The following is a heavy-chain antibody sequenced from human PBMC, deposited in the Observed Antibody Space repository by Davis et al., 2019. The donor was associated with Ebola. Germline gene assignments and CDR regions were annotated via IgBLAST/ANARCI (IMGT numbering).Heavy chain of an antibody. V-gene: IGHV1-8*01. D-gene: IGHD2-21*01. CDR3: TRGYSPKCRTGDCVNDY. J-gene: IGHJ4*02. Sequence: AASVKVSCKASGYIFSNYDINWVRQASGQGLEWMGWVNPYSGHTGYVEKFKGRVTMTRDSSITTAYMELISLRLDDTAVYYCTRGYSPKCRTGDCVNDYWGQGTLVTVSS. CDR2: VNPYSGHT. CDR1: GYIFSNYD.